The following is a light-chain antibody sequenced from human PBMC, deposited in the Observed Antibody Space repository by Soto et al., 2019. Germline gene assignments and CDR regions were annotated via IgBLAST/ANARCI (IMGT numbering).Light chain of an antibody. V-gene: IGKV3-20*01. CDR1: QSVSSSY. Sequence: EIVLTQSPGTLSLSPGARATLSCRASQSVSSSYLAWYQQKPGQAPRLLIHGASSRATGIPDRISGSGSGTDFTLTISRLEPEDFAVYFCQQYGSSPITFGQGTRLEIK. J-gene: IGKJ5*01. CDR3: QQYGSSPIT. CDR2: GAS.